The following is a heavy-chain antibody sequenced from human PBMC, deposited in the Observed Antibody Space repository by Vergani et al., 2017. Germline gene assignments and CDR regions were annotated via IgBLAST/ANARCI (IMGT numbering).Heavy chain of an antibody. J-gene: IGHJ6*03. CDR1: GFTVSSNY. Sequence: EVQLVESGGGLVQPGGSLRLSCAASGFTVSSNYMSWVRQAPGKGLEWVSVIYSGGSTYYADSVKGRFTISRDNSKNTLYLQMNSLRAEDTAVYYCARAPLGDYGDYAGRGYYYYYMDVWGKGP. CDR2: IYSGGST. CDR3: ARAPLGDYGDYAGRGYYYYYMDV. V-gene: IGHV3-66*01. D-gene: IGHD4-17*01.